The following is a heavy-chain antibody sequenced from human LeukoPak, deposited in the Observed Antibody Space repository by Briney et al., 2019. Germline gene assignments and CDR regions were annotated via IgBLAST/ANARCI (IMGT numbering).Heavy chain of an antibody. CDR2: IIPIFGTA. CDR1: GGTFSSYA. Sequence: GASVKVSCKASGGTFSSYAISWVRQAPGQGLEWMGGIIPIFGTANYAQKFQGRVTITADESTSTAYMELSSLRSEDTAVYYCAGYGDAYYFDYWGQGTLVTVSS. D-gene: IGHD4-17*01. V-gene: IGHV1-69*13. J-gene: IGHJ4*02. CDR3: AGYGDAYYFDY.